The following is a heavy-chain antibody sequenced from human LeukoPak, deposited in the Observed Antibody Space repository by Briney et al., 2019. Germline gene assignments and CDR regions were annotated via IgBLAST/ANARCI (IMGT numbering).Heavy chain of an antibody. CDR1: GFSFSNYW. CDR3: ATQQGGNPAY. V-gene: IGHV3-7*01. CDR2: IGPDGREM. D-gene: IGHD1-14*01. Sequence: GGSLRLSCAASGFSFSNYWMSWVRQAPGKGLEWVANIGPDGREMYYVDSMKGRSTFSRDNARNSLFLQMDGLRAEDTAVYYCATQQGGNPAYWGQGTLVTVSS. J-gene: IGHJ4*02.